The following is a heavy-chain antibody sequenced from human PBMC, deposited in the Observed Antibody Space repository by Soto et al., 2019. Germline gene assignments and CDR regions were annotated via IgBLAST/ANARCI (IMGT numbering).Heavy chain of an antibody. CDR1: GFTFSSYA. CDR2: ISGSGGST. CDR3: AKERGYCTNGVCFDFDY. J-gene: IGHJ4*02. Sequence: EVQLLESGGGLVQPGGSLRLSCAASGFTFSSYAMSWVRQAPGKGLEWVSAISGSGGSTYYADSVQGRFTISRDNSKNTLYLQMNSLRAEDTAVYYCAKERGYCTNGVCFDFDYWGQGTLVTVSS. D-gene: IGHD2-8*01. V-gene: IGHV3-23*01.